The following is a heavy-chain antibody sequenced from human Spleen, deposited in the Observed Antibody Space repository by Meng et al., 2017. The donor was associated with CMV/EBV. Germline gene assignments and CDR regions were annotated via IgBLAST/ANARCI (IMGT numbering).Heavy chain of an antibody. V-gene: IGHV4-39*07. J-gene: IGHJ1*01. CDR3: ARGRRRGSSGYKHFQH. CDR1: GGSISSSSYY. D-gene: IGHD3-22*01. Sequence: SETLSLTCTVSGGSISSSSYYWGWIRQPPGKGLEWIGSIYYSGSTYYNPSLKSRVTISVDTSKNQFSLKLSSVTAADTAVYYCARGRRRGSSGYKHFQHWGQGTLVTVSS. CDR2: IYYSGST.